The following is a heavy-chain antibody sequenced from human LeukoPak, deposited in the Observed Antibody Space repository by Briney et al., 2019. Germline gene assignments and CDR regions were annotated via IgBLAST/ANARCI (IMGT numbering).Heavy chain of an antibody. CDR3: ARASQDIVVVPAAIGFVYYYYMDV. CDR2: ISSSGSTI. Sequence: GGSLRLSCAASGFTFSGYYMSWIRQAPGKGLEWVSYISSSGSTIYYADSVKGRFTISRDNAKNSLYLQMNSLRAEDTAVYYCARASQDIVVVPAAIGFVYYYYMDVWGKGTTVTVSS. J-gene: IGHJ6*03. V-gene: IGHV3-11*01. D-gene: IGHD2-2*02. CDR1: GFTFSGYY.